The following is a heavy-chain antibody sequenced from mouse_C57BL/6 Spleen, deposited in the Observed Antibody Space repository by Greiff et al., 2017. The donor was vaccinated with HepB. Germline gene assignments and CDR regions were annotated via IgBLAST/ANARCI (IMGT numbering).Heavy chain of an antibody. D-gene: IGHD2-4*01. V-gene: IGHV2-6-1*01. CDR2: IWSDGST. J-gene: IGHJ4*01. CDR3: ARHAGDYDDAMDY. CDR1: GFSFTSYG. Sequence: QVQLQESGPGLVAPSQRLSITCTVSGFSFTSYGVHWVRQPPGKGLEWLVVIWSDGSTTYNSALKSRLSISKDNSKSQVFLKMNSLQTDDTAMYYCARHAGDYDDAMDYWGQGTSVTVSS.